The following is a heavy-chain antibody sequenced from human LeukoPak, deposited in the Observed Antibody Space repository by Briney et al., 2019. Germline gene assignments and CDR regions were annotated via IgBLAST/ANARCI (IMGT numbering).Heavy chain of an antibody. CDR1: GGSFSGYY. V-gene: IGHV4-34*01. J-gene: IGHJ6*02. D-gene: IGHD2-8*01. CDR3: ARYCTNGVCRYYYYYGMDV. Sequence: SETLSLTCAVYGGSFSGYYWSWVRQPPGKGLEWVGEINLSGSTNYNPSLKSRVTISVDTSKNQFSLKLSSVTAADTAAYYCARYCTNGVCRYYYYYGMDVWGQGTTVTVSS. CDR2: INLSGST.